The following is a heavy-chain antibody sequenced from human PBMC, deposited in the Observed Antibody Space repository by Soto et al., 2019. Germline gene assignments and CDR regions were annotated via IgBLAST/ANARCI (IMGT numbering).Heavy chain of an antibody. V-gene: IGHV3-23*01. J-gene: IGHJ6*02. CDR2: ITGSGGGT. CDR1: GFTFSTNA. D-gene: IGHD1-20*01. CDR3: ARSMASQYNDYYYYAMDV. Sequence: GGSLRLSCVASGFTFSTNAMSWVRQAPGKGLEWVSGITGSGGGTYYADSVKGRFTISRDNSKNTLYLQMNSLRVEDTAVFYCARSMASQYNDYYYYAMDVWGQGTTVTVSS.